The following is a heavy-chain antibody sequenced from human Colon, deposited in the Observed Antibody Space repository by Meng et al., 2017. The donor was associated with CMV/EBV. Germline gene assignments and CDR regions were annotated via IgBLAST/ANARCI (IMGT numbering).Heavy chain of an antibody. D-gene: IGHD4-17*01. CDR1: GFTFSSFA. CDR2: ISGNGRST. CDR3: AKDKPKRAVTTSNWFDP. V-gene: IGHV3-23*01. J-gene: IGHJ5*02. Sequence: GGSLRLSCAASGFTFSSFAMSWVRQAPGKGLEWVSSISGNGRSTYYADSVKGRFTVSRDNSRSTLYLQMNSLRAEDTALYYCAKDKPKRAVTTSNWFDPWGQGTLVTVSS.